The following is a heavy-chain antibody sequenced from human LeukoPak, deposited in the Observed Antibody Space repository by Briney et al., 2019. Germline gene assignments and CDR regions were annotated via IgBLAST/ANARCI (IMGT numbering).Heavy chain of an antibody. J-gene: IGHJ6*02. V-gene: IGHV3-53*01. CDR1: GFTVSSNY. CDR3: ARDRHYDFWSGTGMDV. Sequence: GGSLRLSCAASGFTVSSNYMSWVRQAPGKWLEWVSVIYSGGSTYYADSVKGRFTISRDNSKKTLYLQMNSLRAEDTAVYYCARDRHYDFWSGTGMDVWGQGTTVTVSS. CDR2: IYSGGST. D-gene: IGHD3-3*01.